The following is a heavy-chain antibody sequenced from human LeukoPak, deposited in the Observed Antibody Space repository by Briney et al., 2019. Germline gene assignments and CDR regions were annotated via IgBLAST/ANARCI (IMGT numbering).Heavy chain of an antibody. V-gene: IGHV1-46*01. CDR2: INPITGAT. J-gene: IGHJ6*03. D-gene: IGHD6-13*01. CDR3: ARDGPGYSSTSTDYMDV. CDR1: GYTFRIYC. Sequence: ASVKVSCKASGYTFRIYCMHWVRQAPGQGLEWMGIINPITGATTYARSFQDRITVTRDTSTSTIYMELSSLRSEDTAVYFCARDGPGYSSTSTDYMDVWGKGTTVTVSS.